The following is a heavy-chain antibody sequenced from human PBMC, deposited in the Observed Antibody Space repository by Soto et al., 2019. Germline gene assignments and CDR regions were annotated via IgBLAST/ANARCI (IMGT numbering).Heavy chain of an antibody. CDR2: ISYDGSNK. J-gene: IGHJ6*02. CDR1: GFTFSSYA. Sequence: GGSLRLSCAASGFTFSSYAMHWVRQAPGKGLEWVAVISYDGSNKYYADSVKGRFTISRDNSKNTLYLQMNSLRAEDTAVYYCARAYSNSRTYYYYGMDVWGQGTTVTVSS. D-gene: IGHD4-4*01. V-gene: IGHV3-30-3*01. CDR3: ARAYSNSRTYYYYGMDV.